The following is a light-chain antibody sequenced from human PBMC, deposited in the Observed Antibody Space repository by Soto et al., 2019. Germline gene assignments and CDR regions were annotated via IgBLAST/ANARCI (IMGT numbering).Light chain of an antibody. CDR1: QSIVNY. Sequence: DIQMTQSPSSLSASVGDRVTVTCRASQSIVNYLNWYQQKQGKXXKXXIFAASSLQSGVPSRFSGSGSGTDLTITISSLQPEDFETYYCQQSYSTPITFGQGTRLEIK. CDR2: AAS. J-gene: IGKJ5*01. CDR3: QQSYSTPIT. V-gene: IGKV1-39*01.